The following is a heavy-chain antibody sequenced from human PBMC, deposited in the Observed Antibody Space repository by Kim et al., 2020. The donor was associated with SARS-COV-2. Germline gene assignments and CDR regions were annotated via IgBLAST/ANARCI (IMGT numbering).Heavy chain of an antibody. CDR3: ARDSSEGDYGLSGSRGYYYGMDV. D-gene: IGHD4-17*01. J-gene: IGHJ6*02. CDR2: IYHSGST. Sequence: SETLSLTCAVSGGSISSSNWWSWVRQPPGKGLEWIGEIYHSGSTNYNPSLKSRVTISVDKSKNQFSLKLSSVTAADTAVYYCARDSSEGDYGLSGSRGYYYGMDVWGQGTTVTVSS. V-gene: IGHV4-4*02. CDR1: GGSISSSNW.